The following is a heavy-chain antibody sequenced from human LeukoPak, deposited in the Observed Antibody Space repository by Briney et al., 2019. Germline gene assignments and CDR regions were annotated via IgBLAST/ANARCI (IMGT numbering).Heavy chain of an antibody. Sequence: ASVKVSCKASGYTFTSYDINWVRQATGQGLEWMGWMNPNSGNTGYAQNFQGRVTITRNTSISTAYMELSSLRSEDTAVYYCARGVVDTASPSGGDAFDIWGQGTMVTVSS. J-gene: IGHJ3*02. CDR3: ARGVVDTASPSGGDAFDI. V-gene: IGHV1-8*03. D-gene: IGHD5-18*01. CDR2: MNPNSGNT. CDR1: GYTFTSYD.